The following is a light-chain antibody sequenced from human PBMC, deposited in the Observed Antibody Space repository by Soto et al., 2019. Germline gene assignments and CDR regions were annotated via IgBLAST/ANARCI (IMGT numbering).Light chain of an antibody. CDR2: DAS. J-gene: IGKJ4*01. CDR3: QQGNSFPLT. V-gene: IGKV1-12*01. CDR1: QGISGW. Sequence: DIQMTQSPSSVSASVGDRLTITCRASQGISGWLAWYQQKPGKAPNLLIYDASTLRNGVPSRFSGSGSGTYFTLTISNLQPEEFATYYCQQGNSFPLTFGGGTKVEIK.